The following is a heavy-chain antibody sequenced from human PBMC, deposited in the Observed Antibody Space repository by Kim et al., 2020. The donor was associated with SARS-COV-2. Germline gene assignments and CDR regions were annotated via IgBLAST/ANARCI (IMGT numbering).Heavy chain of an antibody. CDR1: GYTFSTYG. Sequence: ASVKVSCKASGYTFSTYGLSWVRQAPGRGLEWMGWISAYNGDTNYAQSFQGRVTMTTDTSTSTAYMELRSLTFDDSAVYYCARDSVAARPGWFDPWGQGSLVTVSS. V-gene: IGHV1-18*04. D-gene: IGHD6-6*01. CDR3: ARDSVAARPGWFDP. J-gene: IGHJ5*02. CDR2: ISAYNGDT.